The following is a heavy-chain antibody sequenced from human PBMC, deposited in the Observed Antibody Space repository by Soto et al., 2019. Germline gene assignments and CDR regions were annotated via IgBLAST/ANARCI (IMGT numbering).Heavy chain of an antibody. Sequence: QITLKESGPTLVKPTQTLTLTCTFSGFSLTTTGESVGWIRQPPGKALEWLAVISWDDDKRYRPSLRSRLTITHHTPKKHVLHTMTHIDPVDTATYYCAHRQQIYYDSSGDYVPFYYYYAIDVWGQGTTVTFSS. J-gene: IGHJ6*02. CDR2: ISWDDDK. CDR3: AHRQQIYYDSSGDYVPFYYYYAIDV. CDR1: GFSLTTTGES. D-gene: IGHD3-22*01. V-gene: IGHV2-5*02.